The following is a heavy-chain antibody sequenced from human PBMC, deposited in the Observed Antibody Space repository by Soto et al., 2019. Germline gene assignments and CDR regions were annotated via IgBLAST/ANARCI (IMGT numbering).Heavy chain of an antibody. J-gene: IGHJ6*02. CDR1: GGSFSGYY. CDR3: ARVENVRLEGMDV. V-gene: IGHV4-34*01. D-gene: IGHD3-3*01. CDR2: INHSGST. Sequence: PSETLSLTCAVYGGSFSGYYWSWIRQPPGKGLEWIGEINHSGSTNYNPSLKSRVTISVDTSKNQFSLKLSSVTAADTAVYYYARVENVRLEGMDVWGQGTTVTVSS.